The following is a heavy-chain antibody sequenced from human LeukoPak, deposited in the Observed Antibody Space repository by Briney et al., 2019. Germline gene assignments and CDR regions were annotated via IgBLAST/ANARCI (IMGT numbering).Heavy chain of an antibody. CDR2: INHSGTT. CDR3: ASSRGYSSSLWYYYMDV. D-gene: IGHD6-13*01. CDR1: GGSFSAYY. V-gene: IGHV4-34*01. J-gene: IGHJ6*03. Sequence: SETLSLTCAVYGGSFSAYYWSWIRQPPGKGLEWIAEINHSGTTNYKLSLKSRVTISIDTSKSQFSLKLSSVTAADTAVYYCASSRGYSSSLWYYYMDVWGKGTTVTVSS.